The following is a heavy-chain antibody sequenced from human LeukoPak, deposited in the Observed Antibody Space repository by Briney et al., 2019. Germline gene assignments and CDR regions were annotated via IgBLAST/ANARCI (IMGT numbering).Heavy chain of an antibody. CDR1: GFTFSSYE. D-gene: IGHD6-13*01. J-gene: IGHJ4*02. CDR2: ISSSGSTI. CDR3: ARAAAGTYY. Sequence: PGGSLRLSCAASGFTFSSYEMNWVRQAPGKGLEWVSYISSSGSTIYYADSVKGRFTISRDNAKYSLYLQMNSLRAEDTAVYYCARAAAGTYYWGQGTLVTVSS. V-gene: IGHV3-48*03.